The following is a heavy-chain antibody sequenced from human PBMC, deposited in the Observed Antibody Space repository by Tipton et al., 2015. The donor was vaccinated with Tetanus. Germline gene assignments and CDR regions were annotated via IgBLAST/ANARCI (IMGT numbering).Heavy chain of an antibody. V-gene: IGHV3-9*01. D-gene: IGHD4-23*01. J-gene: IGHJ6*02. Sequence: RSLRLSCAASGFTFDDYAMHWVRQAPGKGLEWVSGISWHSGSIGYADSVKGRFTISRDNAKNSLYLQMNSLRAEDTAVYYCAKGPSTELTLWGQGTTVTVSS. CDR2: ISWHSGSI. CDR3: AKGPSTELTL. CDR1: GFTFDDYA.